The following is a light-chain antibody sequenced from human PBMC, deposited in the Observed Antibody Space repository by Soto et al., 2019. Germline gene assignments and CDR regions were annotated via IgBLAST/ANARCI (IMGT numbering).Light chain of an antibody. CDR1: SSDIGGYNY. CDR2: EVS. J-gene: IGLJ2*01. Sequence: QSALTQSASLSGSPGQSITISCTGTSSDIGGYNYVSWYQHHPGKAPRLIIYEVSHRPSGVPDRFSGSKSGNTASLTISGLLAEDEADYYCSSYTSRSTPVVFSGGTKLTVL. CDR3: SSYTSRSTPVV. V-gene: IGLV2-14*01.